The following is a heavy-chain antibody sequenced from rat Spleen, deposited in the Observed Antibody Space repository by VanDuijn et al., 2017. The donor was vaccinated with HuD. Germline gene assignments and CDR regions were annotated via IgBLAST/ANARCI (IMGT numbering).Heavy chain of an antibody. V-gene: IGHV3-3*01. Sequence: EVQLQASGPGLVRPSQSLSLTCSVTGYSITSNYWVWIRKFPGNKMEWMGYVNSAGTPNYNPSLKSRISITRDTSKNQFFLQVNSVTTEDTATYYCARSDGTHYYLPFANWGQGTLVTVSS. CDR1: GYSITSNY. J-gene: IGHJ3*01. CDR3: ARSDGTHYYLPFAN. D-gene: IGHD1-12*02. CDR2: VNSAGTP.